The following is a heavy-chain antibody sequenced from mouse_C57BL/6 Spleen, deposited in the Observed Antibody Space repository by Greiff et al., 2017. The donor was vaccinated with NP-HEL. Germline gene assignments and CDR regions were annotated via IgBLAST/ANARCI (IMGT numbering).Heavy chain of an antibody. Sequence: EVKLMESGGGLVKPGGSLKLSCAASGFTFSDYGMHWVRQAPEKGLEWVAYISSGSSTIYYADTVKGRFTISRDSAKNTLFLQMTSLRSEDTAMYYCARQGGSSPYFDYWGQGTTLTVSS. CDR2: ISSGSSTI. D-gene: IGHD1-1*01. V-gene: IGHV5-17*01. CDR3: ARQGGSSPYFDY. J-gene: IGHJ2*01. CDR1: GFTFSDYG.